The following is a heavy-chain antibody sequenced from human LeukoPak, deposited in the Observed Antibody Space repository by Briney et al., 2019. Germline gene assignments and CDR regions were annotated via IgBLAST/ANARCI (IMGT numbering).Heavy chain of an antibody. Sequence: GGSLRLSCAASGFTFSTYWMSWVRQAPGKGLEWVANIKQDGSEKYYVDSVKGRFTISRDNAKNSLHLQMNSLRAEDTAVYYCARDGYYGSGPNFDYWGQGTLVTVSS. D-gene: IGHD3-10*01. CDR3: ARDGYYGSGPNFDY. CDR1: GFTFSTYW. V-gene: IGHV3-7*01. CDR2: IKQDGSEK. J-gene: IGHJ4*02.